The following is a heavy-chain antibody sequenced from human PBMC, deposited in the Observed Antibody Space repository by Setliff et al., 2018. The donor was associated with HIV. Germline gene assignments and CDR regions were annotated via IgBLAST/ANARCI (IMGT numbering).Heavy chain of an antibody. CDR3: GRSRAPTYYHDIDV. Sequence: GGSLRLSCAVSGVSVSSDYMSWVRQAPGKGLEWVSIIYNAGNTYYTNSVKGRFTISRDTSKNTLHLQMDSLRAEDTAIYYCGRSRAPTYYHDIDVWGEGTTVTVSS. CDR2: IYNAGNT. V-gene: IGHV3-53*01. CDR1: GVSVSSDY. J-gene: IGHJ6*03.